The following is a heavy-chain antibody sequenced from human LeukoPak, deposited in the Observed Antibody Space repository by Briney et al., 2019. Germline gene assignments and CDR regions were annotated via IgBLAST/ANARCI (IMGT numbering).Heavy chain of an antibody. V-gene: IGHV3-23*01. CDR1: GFTFSSYA. CDR3: AKGGGSSCYSPSDC. CDR2: ISGSGTDT. Sequence: PGGSLRLSCGGSGFTFSSYAMSWVRQAPGKGLEWVSAISGSGTDTFYANSVKGRFTISRDNPKNTLYLQMNSLRAEDTAVYYCAKGGGSSCYSPSDCWGQGTLVTVSS. J-gene: IGHJ4*02. D-gene: IGHD2-15*01.